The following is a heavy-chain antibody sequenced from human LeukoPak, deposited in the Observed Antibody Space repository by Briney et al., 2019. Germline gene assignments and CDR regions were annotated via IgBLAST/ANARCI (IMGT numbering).Heavy chain of an antibody. Sequence: SETLSLTCTVSGDSISSGDYYWSWIRQPAGKGLEWIGRISSSGSTNYNPSLKSRVTISADTSKNRFSLKLSPVTAADTAVYYCARKYYYDSSGYPRFDYWGQGTLVTVSS. D-gene: IGHD3-22*01. CDR3: ARKYYYDSSGYPRFDY. CDR1: GDSISSGDYY. V-gene: IGHV4-61*02. J-gene: IGHJ4*02. CDR2: ISSSGST.